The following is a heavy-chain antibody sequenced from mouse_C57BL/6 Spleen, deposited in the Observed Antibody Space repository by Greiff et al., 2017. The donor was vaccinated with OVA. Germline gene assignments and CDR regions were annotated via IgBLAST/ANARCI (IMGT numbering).Heavy chain of an antibody. V-gene: IGHV1-82*01. J-gene: IGHJ2*01. CDR1: GYAFSSSW. CDR2: IYPGDGDT. Sequence: VQLQQSGPELVKPGASVKISCKASGYAFSSSWMNWVKQRPGKGLEWIGRIYPGDGDTNYNGKFKGKATLTAAKSSSPAYLQLSSLTSEDCSVYFCARRGGGYFDYWGQGTTLTVSS. CDR3: ARRGGGYFDY.